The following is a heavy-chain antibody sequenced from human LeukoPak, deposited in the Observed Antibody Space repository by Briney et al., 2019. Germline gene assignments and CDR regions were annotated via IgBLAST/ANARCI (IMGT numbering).Heavy chain of an antibody. V-gene: IGHV3-30-3*01. CDR2: ISYDGSNK. J-gene: IGHJ6*02. CDR1: GFTFSSYA. Sequence: QTGGSLRLSCAASGFTFSSYAMHWVRQAPGKGLEWVAVISYDGSNKYYADSVKGRFTISRDNSKNTLYLQMNSLRAEDTAVYYCARDRPLRWWEWTGTTTQLTYYYYGMDVWGQGTTVTVSS. D-gene: IGHD1-7*01. CDR3: ARDRPLRWWEWTGTTTQLTYYYYGMDV.